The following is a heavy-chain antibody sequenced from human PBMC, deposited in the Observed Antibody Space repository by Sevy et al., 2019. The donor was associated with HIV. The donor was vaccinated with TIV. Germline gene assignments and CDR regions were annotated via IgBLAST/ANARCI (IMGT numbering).Heavy chain of an antibody. CDR3: ARDPNDYGGNSFDY. D-gene: IGHD4-17*01. V-gene: IGHV1-69*13. J-gene: IGHJ4*02. CDR2: IIPIFGTA. Sequence: ASVKVSCKASGGTFSSYAISWVRQAPGQGLEWMGGIIPIFGTANYAQKFQGRVTITADESTSTAYMELSSLRSEDTAVYYCARDPNDYGGNSFDYWGQGTLVTV. CDR1: GGTFSSYA.